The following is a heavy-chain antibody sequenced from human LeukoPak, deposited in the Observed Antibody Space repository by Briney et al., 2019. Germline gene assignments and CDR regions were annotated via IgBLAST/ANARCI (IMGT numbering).Heavy chain of an antibody. D-gene: IGHD1-26*01. Sequence: SQTLSLTCAISGDSVSSGSAAWNWIRQSPSRGLEWLARTYFRSKWYYDYALAVKGRITINPDTSKNQFSLQLNSVTPEGTAVYFCARDPVVGSTIFDSWGQGTLVTVSS. CDR2: TYFRSKWYY. V-gene: IGHV6-1*01. CDR3: ARDPVVGSTIFDS. J-gene: IGHJ4*02. CDR1: GDSVSSGSAA.